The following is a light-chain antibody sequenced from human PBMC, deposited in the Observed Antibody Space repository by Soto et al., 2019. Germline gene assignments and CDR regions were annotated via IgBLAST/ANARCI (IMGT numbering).Light chain of an antibody. Sequence: QSALTQPASVSGSLGQSITISCTGTSSDVGAYIFVSWYQQYPGKAPKLMIYDITNRPSGVSNRFSGSKAGNTASLTISGLQAEDEADYYCVSFTTSKSYVFGTGTKVTVL. V-gene: IGLV2-14*01. CDR3: VSFTTSKSYV. J-gene: IGLJ1*01. CDR2: DIT. CDR1: SSDVGAYIF.